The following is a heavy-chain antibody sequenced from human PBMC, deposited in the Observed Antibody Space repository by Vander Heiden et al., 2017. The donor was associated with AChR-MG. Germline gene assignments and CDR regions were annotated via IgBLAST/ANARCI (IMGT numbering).Heavy chain of an antibody. Sequence: QVHLVESGGGVVQPGRSLRPSCPASGLSFSTYGIHWVRQAPGKGLEWVAVISYDGSNKQYADSVKGRFTIFRDNSKNTVYLQINSPRTEDTAVYYCAKDVYYYYMDVWGNGTTVTVSS. CDR2: ISYDGSNK. CDR3: AKDVYYYYMDV. J-gene: IGHJ6*03. CDR1: GLSFSTYG. V-gene: IGHV3-30*18.